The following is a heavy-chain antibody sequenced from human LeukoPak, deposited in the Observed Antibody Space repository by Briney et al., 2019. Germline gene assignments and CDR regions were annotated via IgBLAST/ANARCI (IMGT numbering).Heavy chain of an antibody. CDR1: GCSISTTNW. V-gene: IGHV4-4*02. CDR2: VHLSGRT. J-gene: IGHJ4*02. CDR3: AREGGPYRPLDY. Sequence: SGTLSLTCGVSGCSISTTNWWTWVRQPPGEGLEGIGEVHLSGRTHYNPSLESRVTMSVDMSENHISLRLTSVTAADTAVYYCAREGGPYRPLDYSGQGTLVTVSS.